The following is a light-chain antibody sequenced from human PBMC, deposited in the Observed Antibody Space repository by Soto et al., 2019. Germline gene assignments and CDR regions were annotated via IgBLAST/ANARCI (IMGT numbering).Light chain of an antibody. CDR2: DVS. J-gene: IGLJ1*01. V-gene: IGLV2-14*01. CDR3: SSYTSSSTPHYV. CDR1: SSDVGGYNY. Sequence: QSALTQPASVSGSPGHSITISCTGTSSDVGGYNYVSWYQQHPGKAPKLMIYDVSNRPSGFSNRFSGSKSGNTASLTISGLQAEDEADYYCSSYTSSSTPHYVFGTGTKLTVL.